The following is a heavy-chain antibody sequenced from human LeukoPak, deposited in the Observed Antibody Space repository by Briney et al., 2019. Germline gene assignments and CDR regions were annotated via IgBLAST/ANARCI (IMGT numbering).Heavy chain of an antibody. J-gene: IGHJ4*02. CDR3: ARDQYDILTGYYSFSDY. Sequence: ASVNVSCKASGYTFTGYGISWVRQAPGQGLEWMGWISAYNGNTNYAQKLQGRVTMTTDTSTSTAYMELRSLRSDDTAVYYCARDQYDILTGYYSFSDYWGQGTLVTVSS. CDR2: ISAYNGNT. V-gene: IGHV1-18*01. CDR1: GYTFTGYG. D-gene: IGHD3-9*01.